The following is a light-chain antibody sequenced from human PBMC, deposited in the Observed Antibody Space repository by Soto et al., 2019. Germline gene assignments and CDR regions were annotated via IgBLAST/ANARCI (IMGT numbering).Light chain of an antibody. J-gene: IGKJ1*01. V-gene: IGKV1-27*01. CDR1: QGISNY. Sequence: DIQMTQSPSSLSASVGDRVTITCRASQGISNYLAWYQQKPGKVPKLLIYTASTLQSGVPSRFSGSGSGADFTLTISSLQPEDVATYYCQKYNGAPQTFGQGTEVEIK. CDR2: TAS. CDR3: QKYNGAPQT.